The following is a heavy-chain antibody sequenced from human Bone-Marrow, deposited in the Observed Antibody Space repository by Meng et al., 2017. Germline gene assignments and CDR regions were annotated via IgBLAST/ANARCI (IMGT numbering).Heavy chain of an antibody. J-gene: IGHJ4*02. Sequence: ASVKVSCKPSGYNFPDYYIHWVRRAPGQGLEWMGRINPKSGDTHYAQKFQARVTMTGDTSISTAYMELSGLRSDDTAMYYCARDEDISAAGKLFGDYWGQGNQVNGAS. CDR3: ARDEDISAAGKLFGDY. D-gene: IGHD6-25*01. CDR2: INPKSGDT. V-gene: IGHV1-2*06. CDR1: GYNFPDYY.